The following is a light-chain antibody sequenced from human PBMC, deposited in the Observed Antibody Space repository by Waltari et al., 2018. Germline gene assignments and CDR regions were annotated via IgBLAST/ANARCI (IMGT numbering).Light chain of an antibody. CDR3: QQRSNWPPKYT. CDR2: DAS. J-gene: IGKJ2*01. V-gene: IGKV3-11*01. CDR1: QSVRRY. Sequence: EIVLTQSPVTLSLSPGERATLSCRASQSVRRYLAWYQQKPGQAPRLLIYDASNRATGIPARFIGSGSGTDFTLTISSLEPEDFAVYYCQQRSNWPPKYTFGQGTKLEIK.